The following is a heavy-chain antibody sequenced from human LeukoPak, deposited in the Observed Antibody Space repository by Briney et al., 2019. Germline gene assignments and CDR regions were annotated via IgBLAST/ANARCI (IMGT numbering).Heavy chain of an antibody. CDR2: IYTAGNT. J-gene: IGHJ4*02. D-gene: IGHD3-22*01. CDR1: GFIVSHKY. Sequence: GGSLRLSCAASGFIVSHKYMAWVRQAPGKGLEWLSIIYTAGNTVSAESVKGRFIISRDNSRNTVHLQMNSLRDDDTAVYYCARGQIDLLRNYFDSWGPGTLIAVSS. CDR3: ARGQIDLLRNYFDS. V-gene: IGHV3-66*01.